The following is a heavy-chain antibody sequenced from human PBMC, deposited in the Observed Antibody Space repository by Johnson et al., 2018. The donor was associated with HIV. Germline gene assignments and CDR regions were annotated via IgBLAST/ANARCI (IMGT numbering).Heavy chain of an antibody. V-gene: IGHV3-7*01. Sequence: VQVVESGGGVVQPGRSLRLSCAASGFTFSSYGMHWVRQAPGKGLQWVANIKQDGSEKYYVDSVKGRFTISRDNAKNSLYLQLTSLRAEDTAVYYCAKNKYSSGWYDAFDIWGQGTVVTVSS. CDR3: AKNKYSSGWYDAFDI. CDR1: GFTFSSYG. CDR2: IKQDGSEK. J-gene: IGHJ3*02. D-gene: IGHD6-19*01.